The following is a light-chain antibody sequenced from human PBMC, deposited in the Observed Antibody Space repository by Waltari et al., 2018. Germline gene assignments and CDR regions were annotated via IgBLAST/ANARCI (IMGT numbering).Light chain of an antibody. CDR3: QQSWHNPPT. CDR1: EDITIH. J-gene: IGKJ5*01. V-gene: IGKV1-39*01. CDR2: EAF. Sequence: DVQMTQSPSSLSASLGDRVTITCRPSEDITIHGGWYQQRPGKAPKLRIYEAFILQPGAPSRFSGSASGTNFTLTIDSLQPEDFATYYCQQSWHNPPTFGQGTRLDI.